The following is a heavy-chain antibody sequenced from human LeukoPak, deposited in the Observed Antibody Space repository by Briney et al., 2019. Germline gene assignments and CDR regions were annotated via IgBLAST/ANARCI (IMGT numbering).Heavy chain of an antibody. CDR3: ARGNLYDYVWGSYRYTHFDY. D-gene: IGHD3-16*02. V-gene: IGHV4-34*01. Sequence: SSETLSLTCTVCGGSIRNYYWSWIRQPQGKGLEWIGEINHSGSTNYNPSLKSRVTISVDTSKNQFSLKLSSVTAADTAVYYCARGNLYDYVWGSYRYTHFDYWGQGTLVTVSS. CDR1: GGSIRNYY. J-gene: IGHJ4*02. CDR2: INHSGST.